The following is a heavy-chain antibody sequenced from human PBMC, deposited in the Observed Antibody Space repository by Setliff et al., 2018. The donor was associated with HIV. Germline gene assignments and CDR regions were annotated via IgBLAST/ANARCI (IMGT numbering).Heavy chain of an antibody. V-gene: IGHV3-11*01. CDR1: GFSFSDYY. Sequence: PGESLTISCIASGFSFSDYYMAWIRQTPGKGLEWISYIDDSGRIRDYAGSVKGRFTISRDNTKNSLYLLMDSLTVEDTAIYFCARPKERIAHGLEHWGQGAQVTVSS. CDR2: IDDSGRIR. J-gene: IGHJ4*02. D-gene: IGHD2-21*01. CDR3: ARPKERIAHGLEH.